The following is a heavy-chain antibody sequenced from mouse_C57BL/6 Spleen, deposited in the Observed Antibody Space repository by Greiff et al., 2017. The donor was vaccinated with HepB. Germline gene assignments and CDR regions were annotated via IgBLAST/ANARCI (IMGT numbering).Heavy chain of an antibody. J-gene: IGHJ4*01. CDR2: IHPNSGST. Sequence: VQLQQSGAELVKPGASVKLSCKASGYTFTSYWMHWVKQRPGQGLEWIGMIHPNSGSTNYNEKFKSKATLTVDKSSSTAYMQLSSLTSEDSAVYYCAREGYYGSRGAMDYWGQGTSVTVSS. D-gene: IGHD1-1*01. CDR1: GYTFTSYW. V-gene: IGHV1-64*01. CDR3: AREGYYGSRGAMDY.